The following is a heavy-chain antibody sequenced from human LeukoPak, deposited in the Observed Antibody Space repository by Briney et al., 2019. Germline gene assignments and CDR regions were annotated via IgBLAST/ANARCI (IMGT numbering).Heavy chain of an antibody. V-gene: IGHV5-51*01. J-gene: IGHJ5*02. D-gene: IGHD6-13*01. CDR3: ARLALDSSSWYSNWFDP. CDR2: IYPGDSDT. CDR1: GYSFTSYW. Sequence: GESLKISCKGSGYSFTSYWIGWVRQMPGKGLEWMGIIYPGDSDTRYSPPFQGQVTISADKSISTAYLQWSSLKASDTAMYYCARLALDSSSWYSNWFDPWGQGTLVTVSS.